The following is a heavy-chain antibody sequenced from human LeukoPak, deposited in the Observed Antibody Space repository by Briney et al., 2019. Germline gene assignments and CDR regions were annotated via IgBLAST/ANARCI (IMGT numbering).Heavy chain of an antibody. CDR3: ATDIPIITMVRGVPY. D-gene: IGHD3-10*01. CDR2: INPSGGST. Sequence: ASVKVSCKASGYTFTSYYMHWVRQAPGQGLEWMGIINPSGGSTSYAQKFQGRVTMTRDMSTSTVYMELSSLRSEDTAVYYCATDIPIITMVRGVPYWGQGTLVTVSS. CDR1: GYTFTSYY. J-gene: IGHJ4*02. V-gene: IGHV1-46*01.